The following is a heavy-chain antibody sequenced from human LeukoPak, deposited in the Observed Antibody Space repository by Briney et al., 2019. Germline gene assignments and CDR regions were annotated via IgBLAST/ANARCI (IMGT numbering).Heavy chain of an antibody. CDR3: ARRTTGTHADAFDI. V-gene: IGHV4-39*01. CDR1: GGSFSRYY. CDR2: IYYSGTT. Sequence: PSETLSLTCAVYGGSFSRYYWGWICQPPGKWLEWIGSIYYSGTTYYNPSLKSRVTISVDTSKNQFSLKLSSVTATDTAVYYCARRTTGTHADAFDIWGQGTKVTVSS. J-gene: IGHJ3*02. D-gene: IGHD1-1*01.